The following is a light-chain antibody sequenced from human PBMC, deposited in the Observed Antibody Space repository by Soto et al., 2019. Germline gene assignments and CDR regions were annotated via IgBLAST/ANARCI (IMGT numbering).Light chain of an antibody. J-gene: IGKJ1*01. V-gene: IGKV1-5*03. CDR1: QTISSW. CDR2: KAS. Sequence: DIQMTQSPSTLSGSVGDRVTITCRASQTISSWLAWYQQKPGKAPKLLIYKASTLKSGVPSRFSGSGSGTEFTLTISSLQPDDFATYYYQHYNSYSEAFGQGTKVKRK. CDR3: QHYNSYSEA.